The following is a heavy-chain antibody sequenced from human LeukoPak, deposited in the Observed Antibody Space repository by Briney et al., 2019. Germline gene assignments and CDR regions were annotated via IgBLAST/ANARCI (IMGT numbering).Heavy chain of an antibody. CDR2: INPNSGGT. Sequence: ASVKVSCKASGHTFTGYYMHWVRQAPGQGLEWMGWINPNSGGTNYAQKFQGRVTMTRDTSISTAYMELSRLRSDDTAVYYCARGIVVVVADIDYWGQGTLVTVSS. V-gene: IGHV1-2*02. CDR1: GHTFTGYY. D-gene: IGHD2-15*01. CDR3: ARGIVVVVADIDY. J-gene: IGHJ4*02.